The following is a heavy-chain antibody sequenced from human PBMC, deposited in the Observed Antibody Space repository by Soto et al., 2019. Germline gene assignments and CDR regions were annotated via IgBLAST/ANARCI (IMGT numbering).Heavy chain of an antibody. CDR2: ITGSGATT. Sequence: PGGSLRLSCAGSGFTFNSYAMSWVRQAPGKGMESVSAITGSGATTYYADSVKGRFTVSRDQSNQTLYLQMNSLRVEETAVYYFEPALSLWTAYPADHWGQGTLVTVAS. D-gene: IGHD3-16*01. J-gene: IGHJ4*02. CDR1: GFTFNSYA. V-gene: IGHV3-23*01. CDR3: EPALSLWTAYPADH.